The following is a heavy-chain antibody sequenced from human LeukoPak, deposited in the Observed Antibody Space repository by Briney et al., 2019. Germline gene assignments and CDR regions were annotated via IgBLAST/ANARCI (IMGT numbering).Heavy chain of an antibody. CDR3: AKVRVGAFDI. CDR1: GLTFNIYA. D-gene: IGHD3-10*01. Sequence: GGSLRLSCAASGLTFNIYAVSWVRQTPEKGLEWVSAISGTGDNTYYADSVKGRFTISRDNSKSTLYLHMNSLRTEDTAVYYCAKVRVGAFDIWGQGTMVTVSS. V-gene: IGHV3-23*01. J-gene: IGHJ3*02. CDR2: ISGTGDNT.